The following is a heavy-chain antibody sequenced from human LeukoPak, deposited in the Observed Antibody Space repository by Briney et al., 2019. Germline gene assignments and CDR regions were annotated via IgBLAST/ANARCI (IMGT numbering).Heavy chain of an antibody. V-gene: IGHV4-59*08. Sequence: SETLSLTCTVSGGSISSYYWSWIRQPPGKGLEWIGYIYYSGSTNYNPSLKSRVTISVDTSKNQFSLKLSSVTAADTAVYYCARHRIAVAEIDYWGQGTLVTVSS. J-gene: IGHJ4*02. D-gene: IGHD6-19*01. CDR2: IYYSGST. CDR3: ARHRIAVAEIDY. CDR1: GGSISSYY.